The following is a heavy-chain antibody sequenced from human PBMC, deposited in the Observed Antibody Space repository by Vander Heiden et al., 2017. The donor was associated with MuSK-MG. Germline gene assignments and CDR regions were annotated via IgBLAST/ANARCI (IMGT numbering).Heavy chain of an antibody. CDR1: GDSFSSRGPS. CDR3: ARLIGEGVLDY. V-gene: IGHV6-1*01. CDR2: TDVRSKWFY. D-gene: IGHD2-21*01. Sequence: QVQLQQSGPGLVKPSQTLSLTCAISGDSFSSRGPSWNWFRQFPWRGPEWLRKTDVRSKWFYESAPSVRRRITIDPDTSKNQFSRHLTSVTPEDTAVYYCARLIGEGVLDYWGQGTLVT. J-gene: IGHJ4*02.